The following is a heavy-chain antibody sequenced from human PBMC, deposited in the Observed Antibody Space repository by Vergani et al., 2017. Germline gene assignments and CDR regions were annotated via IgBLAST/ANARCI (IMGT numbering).Heavy chain of an antibody. CDR3: AKEHPRYGITIFGVVKGYFDY. Sequence: EVQLVESGGGLVQPGRSLRLSCAASGFTFDDYAMHWVRQAPGKGLEWVSVISWNSGSIGYADSVKGRFTISRDNAKNSLYLQMNSLRAEDTAVYYCAKEHPRYGITIFGVVKGYFDYWGQGTLVTVSS. D-gene: IGHD3-3*01. CDR2: ISWNSGSI. V-gene: IGHV3-9*01. CDR1: GFTFDDYA. J-gene: IGHJ4*02.